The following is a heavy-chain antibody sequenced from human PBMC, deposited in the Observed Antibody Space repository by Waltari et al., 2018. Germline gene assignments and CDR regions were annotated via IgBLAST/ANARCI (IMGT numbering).Heavy chain of an antibody. J-gene: IGHJ1*01. D-gene: IGHD6-13*01. CDR1: GFTFSSYS. CDR2: ISSSSSYI. V-gene: IGHV3-21*01. CDR3: ARAPGWAAAGKEVQH. Sequence: EVQLVETGGDLVKPGGSLRLSCAASGFTFSSYSMNWVRQAPGKGLEWVSSISSSSSYIYYADSVKGRFTISRDNAKISLYLQMNSLRDEDTAVYYCARAPGWAAAGKEVQHWGQGTLFTVSS.